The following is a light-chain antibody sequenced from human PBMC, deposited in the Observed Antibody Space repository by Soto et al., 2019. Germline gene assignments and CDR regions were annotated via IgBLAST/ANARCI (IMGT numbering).Light chain of an antibody. Sequence: EIVLTQSPDTLSLSPGERATLSCRASQNVGTYLTWFQQKPGQAPRRLIYDASTRVSGVPARFSGSGSGTDFTLTISSLEPEDFAVYYCQLCSKWPMYTFGQGTKLEIK. J-gene: IGKJ2*01. CDR2: DAS. CDR1: QNVGTY. CDR3: QLCSKWPMYT. V-gene: IGKV3-11*01.